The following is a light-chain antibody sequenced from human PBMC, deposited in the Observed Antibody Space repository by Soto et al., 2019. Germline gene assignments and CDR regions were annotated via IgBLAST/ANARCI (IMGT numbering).Light chain of an antibody. CDR1: SSDVGGYNS. CDR2: QVS. CDR3: SSHAGRNTFV. Sequence: QSALTQPPSASASPGQSVTISCTGTSSDVGGYNSVSWYQHHPGKAPKLMIYQVSKRPSGVPDRFPGSKSGNTASLTVSGLQAEDEADYFCSSHAGRNTFVFGTGTKVTVL. J-gene: IGLJ1*01. V-gene: IGLV2-8*01.